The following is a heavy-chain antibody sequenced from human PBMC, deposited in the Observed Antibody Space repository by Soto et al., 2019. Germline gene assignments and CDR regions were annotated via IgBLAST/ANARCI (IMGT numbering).Heavy chain of an antibody. V-gene: IGHV3-23*01. Sequence: EVQLLESGGGLVQPGGSLRLSCAASGFAFSSYAMSWVRQAPGKGLEWVSAISGSGGSTYYADSVKGRFTISRDNSKNTLYLQMNSLRAEDTAVYYCANNPIVATIMHFDYWGQGTLVTVSS. CDR2: ISGSGGST. D-gene: IGHD5-12*01. CDR1: GFAFSSYA. J-gene: IGHJ4*02. CDR3: ANNPIVATIMHFDY.